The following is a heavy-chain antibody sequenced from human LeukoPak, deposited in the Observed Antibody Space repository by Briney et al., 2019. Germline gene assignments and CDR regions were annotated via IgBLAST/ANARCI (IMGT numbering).Heavy chain of an antibody. D-gene: IGHD3-10*01. J-gene: IGHJ4*02. CDR3: TREDYGSGSYWFY. CDR2: IIPIFGTA. V-gene: IGHV1-69*05. Sequence: ASVKVSCKASGGTFSSYAISWVRQAPGQGLEWMGGIIPIFGTANYAQKFQGRVTITTDESTSTAYMELSSLRSEDTAVYYCTREDYGSGSYWFYWGQGTRVTVSS. CDR1: GGTFSSYA.